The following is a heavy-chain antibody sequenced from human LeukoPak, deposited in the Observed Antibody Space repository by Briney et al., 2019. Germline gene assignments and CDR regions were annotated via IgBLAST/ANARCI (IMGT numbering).Heavy chain of an antibody. V-gene: IGHV3-9*01. D-gene: IGHD1-26*01. Sequence: GRSLRLSCAASGFTFDDYAMHWVRQAPGKGLEWVSGISLDRGSIYYADSVKGRFTISRDNAKNSLYLQMNSLRAEDTALYYGAKGEGGATPAAFDYWGQGTLGSVSS. CDR3: AKGEGGATPAAFDY. CDR2: ISLDRGSI. CDR1: GFTFDDYA. J-gene: IGHJ4*02.